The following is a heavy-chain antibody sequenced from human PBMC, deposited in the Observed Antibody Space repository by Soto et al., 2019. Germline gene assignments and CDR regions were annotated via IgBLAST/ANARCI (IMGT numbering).Heavy chain of an antibody. J-gene: IGHJ4*02. Sequence: TSETLSLTCTVSGDSISSGGYYWSWIRQHPGKGLEWIGYIYYSGSTYYNPSLKSRVTISLDTSKNQFSLKLTSVTAADTAVYYCARDWSRAGYFAYWGQGTLVTVSS. CDR3: ARDWSRAGYFAY. CDR1: GDSISSGGYY. CDR2: IYYSGST. V-gene: IGHV4-31*03. D-gene: IGHD6-13*01.